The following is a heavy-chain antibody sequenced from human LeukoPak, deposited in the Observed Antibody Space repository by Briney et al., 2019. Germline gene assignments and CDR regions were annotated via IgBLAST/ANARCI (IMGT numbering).Heavy chain of an antibody. CDR3: ASSEGWTTNSV. CDR2: IYHSGST. J-gene: IGHJ4*02. V-gene: IGHV4-38-2*02. Sequence: SETLSLTCTVSGYSISSGYYWGWIRQPPGKGLEWIGSIYHSGSTYYNPSLKSRVTISVDTSKNQFSLKLSSVTAADTAVYYCASSEGWTTNSVWGQGTLVTVSS. CDR1: GYSISSGYY. D-gene: IGHD1-1*01.